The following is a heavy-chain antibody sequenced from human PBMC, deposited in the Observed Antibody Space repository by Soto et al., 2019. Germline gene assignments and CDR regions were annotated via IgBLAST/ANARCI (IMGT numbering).Heavy chain of an antibody. Sequence: EVLLVESGGGLVKPGGSLRLSCAASGFAFKYARMTWGRQAPGKGLEWVRHIRSNIDGATTAYAAPVKGRFTISRDESKNTVELQMNSLITEDTAVYYCTTDWGSGTHYARAFDVWGQGTMVTVSS. CDR3: TTDWGSGTHYARAFDV. D-gene: IGHD3-16*01. CDR2: IRSNIDGATT. CDR1: GFAFKYAR. V-gene: IGHV3-15*01. J-gene: IGHJ3*01.